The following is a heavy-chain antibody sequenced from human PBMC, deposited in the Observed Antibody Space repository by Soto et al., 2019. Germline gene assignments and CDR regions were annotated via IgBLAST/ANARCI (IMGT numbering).Heavy chain of an antibody. CDR1: GGSISSNQW. J-gene: IGHJ4*02. Sequence: QVQMQESGPGLVKPSGTLSLTCAVSGGSISSNQWWSWVRQPPGKRLEWIGEVHQSGSTNYNPSLESRVIMSVDKSNNQLSLKLSSVTAADTAVYYCASGRLGELSSRTLLRYWGQGTLVTVSS. CDR3: ASGRLGELSSRTLLRY. V-gene: IGHV4-4*02. CDR2: VHQSGST. D-gene: IGHD3-16*02.